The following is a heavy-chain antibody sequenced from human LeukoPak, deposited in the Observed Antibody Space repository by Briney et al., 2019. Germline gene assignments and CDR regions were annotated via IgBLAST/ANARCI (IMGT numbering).Heavy chain of an antibody. V-gene: IGHV4-34*01. CDR2: INHSGST. J-gene: IGHJ4*02. D-gene: IGHD1-26*01. CDR1: GGSFSGYY. Sequence: SETLSLTCAVYGGSFSGYYWSWIRQPPGKGLEWIGEINHSGSTNYNPSLKSRVTISVDTSKNQFFLKLSSVTAADTAVYYCARVRIVGALSFDYWGQGTLVTVSS. CDR3: ARVRIVGALSFDY.